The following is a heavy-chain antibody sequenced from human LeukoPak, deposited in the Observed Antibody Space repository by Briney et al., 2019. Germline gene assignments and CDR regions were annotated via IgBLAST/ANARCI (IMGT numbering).Heavy chain of an antibody. D-gene: IGHD6-13*01. CDR3: ARGLLAAAGTVWYFDL. V-gene: IGHV3-13*01. CDR2: IGTAGDT. CDR1: GFTFSSYD. Sequence: PGGSLRLSCAASGFTFSSYDMHWVRQATGKGLEWVSAIGTAGDTYYPGSVKGRFTISRENAKNSLYLQMNSLRAGDTAVYYCARGLLAAAGTVWYFDLWGRGTLVTVSS. J-gene: IGHJ2*01.